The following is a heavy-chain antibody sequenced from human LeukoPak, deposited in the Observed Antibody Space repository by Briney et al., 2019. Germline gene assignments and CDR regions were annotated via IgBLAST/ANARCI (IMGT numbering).Heavy chain of an antibody. CDR3: ARDFYDSSGYYWTEYFQH. V-gene: IGHV3-74*01. J-gene: IGHJ1*01. Sequence: PGGSLRLSCAASGFSFSSFWMHWVRQVPGKGLMWVSYINIDGSSTSYADSVKGRFTISRDNAKNSLYLQMNSLRAEDTAVYYCARDFYDSSGYYWTEYFQHWGQGTLVTVSS. CDR1: GFSFSSFW. D-gene: IGHD3-22*01. CDR2: INIDGSST.